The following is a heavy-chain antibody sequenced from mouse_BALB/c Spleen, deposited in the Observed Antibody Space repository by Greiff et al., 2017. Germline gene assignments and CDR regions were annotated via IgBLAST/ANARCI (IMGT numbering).Heavy chain of an antibody. J-gene: IGHJ2*01. V-gene: IGHV1-74*04. Sequence: VQLQESGPQLVRPGASVKISCKASGYSFTSYWMHWVKQRPGQGLEWIGMIDPSDSETRLNQKFKDKATLTVDKSSSTAYMQLSSPTSEDSAVYYCARYYYGSSFDYWGQGTTLTVSS. CDR3: ARYYYGSSFDY. D-gene: IGHD1-1*01. CDR1: GYSFTSYW. CDR2: IDPSDSET.